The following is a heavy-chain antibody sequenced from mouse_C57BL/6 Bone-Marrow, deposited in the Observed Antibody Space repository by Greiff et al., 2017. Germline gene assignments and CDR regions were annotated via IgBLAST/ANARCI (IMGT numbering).Heavy chain of an antibody. J-gene: IGHJ2*01. D-gene: IGHD1-1*01. CDR1: GYSFTGYF. CDR3: ARSYYGSSYPYYFDY. CDR2: INPYNGDT. V-gene: IGHV1-20*01. Sequence: VQLQQSGPELVKPGDSVKISCKASGYSFTGYFMNWVMQSHGKSLEWIGRINPYNGDTFYNQKFKGKATLTVDKSSSTAHMELRSLTSEDSAVYYCARSYYGSSYPYYFDYWGQGTTLTVSS.